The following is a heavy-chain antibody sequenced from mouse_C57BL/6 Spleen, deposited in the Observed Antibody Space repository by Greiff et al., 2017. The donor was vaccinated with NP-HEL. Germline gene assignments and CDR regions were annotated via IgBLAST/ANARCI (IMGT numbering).Heavy chain of an antibody. Sequence: VQLVESGAELVRPGTSVKMSCKASGYTFTNYWIGWAKQRPGHGLEWIGDIYPGGGYTNYNEKFKGKATLTADKSSSTAYMQFSSLTSEDSAIYYCARGRGFAYWGQGTLVTVSA. CDR3: ARGRGFAY. J-gene: IGHJ3*01. CDR1: GYTFTNYW. V-gene: IGHV1-63*01. CDR2: IYPGGGYT.